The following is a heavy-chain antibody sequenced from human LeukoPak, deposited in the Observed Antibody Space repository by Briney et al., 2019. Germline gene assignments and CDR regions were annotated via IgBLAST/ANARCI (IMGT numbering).Heavy chain of an antibody. J-gene: IGHJ3*02. CDR3: ARLWFGDAFDI. Sequence: ASVKVSCKASGYTFTGYYMHWVRQAPGQGLEWMGRINPNSGGTNYARKFQGRVTMTRDTSISTAYMELSRLRSDDTAVYYCARLWFGDAFDIWGQGTMVTVSS. D-gene: IGHD3-10*01. CDR1: GYTFTGYY. CDR2: INPNSGGT. V-gene: IGHV1-2*06.